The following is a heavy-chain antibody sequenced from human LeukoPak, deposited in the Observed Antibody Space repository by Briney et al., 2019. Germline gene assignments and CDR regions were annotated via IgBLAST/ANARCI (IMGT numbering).Heavy chain of an antibody. CDR3: ARGSITMVRGVSGYFDY. Sequence: SETLSLTCTVSGGSISSGGYYWSWIRQHPGKGLEWIGYIYYSGSTYYHPSLKSRFTISVDTSKNQFSLKLSSVTAADTVVYYCARGSITMVRGVSGYFDYWGQGTLVTVSS. D-gene: IGHD3-10*01. V-gene: IGHV4-31*03. J-gene: IGHJ4*02. CDR1: GGSISSGGYY. CDR2: IYYSGST.